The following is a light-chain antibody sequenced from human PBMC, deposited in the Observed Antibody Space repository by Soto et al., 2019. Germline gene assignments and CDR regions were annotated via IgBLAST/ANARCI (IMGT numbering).Light chain of an antibody. Sequence: DIQMTRSPSSLSASVGDRVTITCQASQDISNYLNWYQQKPGKAPKLLIYDASNLETGVPSRFSGSGSGTDFTFTISSLQPEDIATYYCQQYDNLSTFGGGTKVEIK. CDR1: QDISNY. J-gene: IGKJ4*01. CDR3: QQYDNLST. CDR2: DAS. V-gene: IGKV1-33*01.